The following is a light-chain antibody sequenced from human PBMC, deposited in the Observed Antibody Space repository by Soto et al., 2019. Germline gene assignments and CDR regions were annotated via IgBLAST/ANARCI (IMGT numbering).Light chain of an antibody. J-gene: IGKJ1*01. CDR3: QQYNNWPPWA. Sequence: EIVMTQSPATLSVSPGERATISCRASQSVSRKLAWYQQKPGQAPRLLIYGASTRATGIPARFSGSGSGTEFTLTISSLQSEDFAVYYCQQYNNWPPWAFGQGTKVEIK. CDR2: GAS. V-gene: IGKV3-15*01. CDR1: QSVSRK.